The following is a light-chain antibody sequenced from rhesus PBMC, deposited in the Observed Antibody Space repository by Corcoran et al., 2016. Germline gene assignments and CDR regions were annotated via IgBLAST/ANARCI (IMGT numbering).Light chain of an antibody. CDR2: DAS. CDR3: QQYNNWRT. Sequence: ETVVTQSPATLSLSPGERATLSCRASQSVGSNLAWYQQKPGPAPTLLIYDASSRATGIPDRFSGSGSGTEFTLTISSLEPEDVGVYYCQQYNNWRTFGQGTKVEIK. V-gene: IGKV3-42*02. J-gene: IGKJ1*01. CDR1: QSVGSN.